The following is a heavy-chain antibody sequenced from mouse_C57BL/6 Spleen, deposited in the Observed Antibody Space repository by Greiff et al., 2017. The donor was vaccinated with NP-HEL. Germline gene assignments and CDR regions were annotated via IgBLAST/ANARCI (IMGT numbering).Heavy chain of an antibody. V-gene: IGHV1-42*01. D-gene: IGHD1-1*01. CDR1: GYSFTGYY. Sequence: EVQLVESGPELVKPGASVKISCKASGYSFTGYYMNWVKQSPEKSLEWIGEINPSTGGTTYNQKFKAKATLTVDKSSSTAYMQLKSLTSEDSAVYYCASYLITTVVATGYFDYWGQGTTLTVSS. J-gene: IGHJ2*01. CDR3: ASYLITTVVATGYFDY. CDR2: INPSTGGT.